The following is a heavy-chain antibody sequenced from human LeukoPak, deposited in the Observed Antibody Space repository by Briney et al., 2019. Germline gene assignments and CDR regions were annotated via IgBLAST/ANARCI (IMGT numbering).Heavy chain of an antibody. CDR1: GFLFRTYT. CDR3: ARDLAGGRFDL. Sequence: GGSLRLSCTAPGFLFRTYTMNWVREAPGEGLQWVSYISSTSGNIYYADSLKGRFTISRDNTRNSVYLQMDSLRAEDTAVYYCARDLAGGRFDLWGHGTLVTVSS. D-gene: IGHD3-16*01. CDR2: ISSTSGNI. V-gene: IGHV3-21*06. J-gene: IGHJ5*02.